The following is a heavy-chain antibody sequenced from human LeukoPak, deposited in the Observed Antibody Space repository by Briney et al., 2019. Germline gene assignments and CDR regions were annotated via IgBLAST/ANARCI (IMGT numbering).Heavy chain of an antibody. Sequence: PSETLSLTCTVSGGSISSYYWSWIRQPPGKGLEWIGYTYYSGSTNYSPSLKSRVTISVDTSKNQFSLKLSSVTAADTAVYYCARHSIIGGTEYAFDIWGQGTMVTVSS. J-gene: IGHJ3*02. V-gene: IGHV4-59*08. CDR1: GGSISSYY. CDR2: TYYSGST. CDR3: ARHSIIGGTEYAFDI. D-gene: IGHD2-15*01.